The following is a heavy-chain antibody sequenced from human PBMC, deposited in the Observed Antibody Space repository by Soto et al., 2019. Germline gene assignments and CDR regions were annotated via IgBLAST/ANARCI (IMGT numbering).Heavy chain of an antibody. CDR3: ANTTGDRYYYGMDV. D-gene: IGHD7-27*01. Sequence: XSVKVSCKASGYTFTSYAMHWARQAPGQRLEWMGWINAGNGNTKHSQKFQGRVTITRGTSANTAYMELSSLRSEDTAVYFCANTTGDRYYYGMDVWGQGTTVTVSS. CDR1: GYTFTSYA. CDR2: INAGNGNT. J-gene: IGHJ6*02. V-gene: IGHV1-3*01.